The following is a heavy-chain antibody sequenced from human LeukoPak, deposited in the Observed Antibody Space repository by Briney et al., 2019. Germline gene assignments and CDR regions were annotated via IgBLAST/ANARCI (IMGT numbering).Heavy chain of an antibody. Sequence: SETLSLTCSVSGDSITSYYWGWIRQPPGKGLEWIGSIYYSGSTYYNPSLKSRVTISVDTSKNQFSLKLSSVTAADTAVYYCASGITMIVVYWGQGTLVTVSS. CDR3: ASGITMIVVY. CDR2: IYYSGST. CDR1: GDSITSYY. V-gene: IGHV4-39*01. J-gene: IGHJ4*02. D-gene: IGHD3-22*01.